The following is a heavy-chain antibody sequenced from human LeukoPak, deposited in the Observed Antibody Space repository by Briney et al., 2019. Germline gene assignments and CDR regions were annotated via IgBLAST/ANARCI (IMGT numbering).Heavy chain of an antibody. V-gene: IGHV5-51*01. CDR2: IYPDVYDT. CDR3: ARQYYDFWSGYPRQTYYFDY. J-gene: IGHJ4*02. D-gene: IGHD3-3*01. CDR1: GYSFSSYS. Sequence: GECLKISCKGLGYSFSSYSIGWVRQMPGKGLEWMGIIYPDVYDTRYSPSFQGQVTISADKSFSTAYLQWSSLKASDTAMYYCARQYYDFWSGYPRQTYYFDYWGQGTLVTVSS.